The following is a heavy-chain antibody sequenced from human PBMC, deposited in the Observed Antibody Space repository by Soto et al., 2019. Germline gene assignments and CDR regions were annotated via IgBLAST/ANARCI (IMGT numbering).Heavy chain of an antibody. CDR2: IYYSGST. Sequence: QLQLQESGPGLVKPSETLSLTCTVSGGSIRTSSYYWGWIRQPPGKGLEWIGSIYYSGSTYYNPSLKSRVTISVDTSKNQFSLKLSSVTAADTAVYYCARDYDSSGDYWGQGILVTVSS. V-gene: IGHV4-39*01. CDR3: ARDYDSSGDY. CDR1: GGSIRTSSYY. J-gene: IGHJ4*02. D-gene: IGHD3-22*01.